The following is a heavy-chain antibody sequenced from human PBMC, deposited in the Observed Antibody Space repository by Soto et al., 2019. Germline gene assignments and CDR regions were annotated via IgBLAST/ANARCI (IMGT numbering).Heavy chain of an antibody. V-gene: IGHV4-39*01. Sequence: SETLSITCTVSGGSISSSFYYWGLIRQPPGKGLEWIGSIYYSGNTYHNPSLESRVTISVDTSKNQFSLKLSSVTAADTAVYYCARLRSGSYYTPEYFQHWGQGTLVT. CDR1: GGSISSSFYY. CDR2: IYYSGNT. CDR3: ARLRSGSYYTPEYFQH. J-gene: IGHJ1*01. D-gene: IGHD1-26*01.